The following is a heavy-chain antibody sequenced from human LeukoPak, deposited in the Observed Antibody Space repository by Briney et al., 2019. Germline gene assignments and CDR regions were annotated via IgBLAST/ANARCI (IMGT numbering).Heavy chain of an antibody. V-gene: IGHV3-48*04. CDR3: AKEGDNTGYD. Sequence: GRSLRLSCAASGFKLIGYSMNWVRQAPGKGLEWVSYINSSSGTIIYADSVKGRFTISRDNAKNSLYLQMNSVRAEDTAVYYCAKEGDNTGYDWGQGTLVTVSS. J-gene: IGHJ4*02. CDR2: INSSSGTI. CDR1: GFKLIGYS. D-gene: IGHD3-22*01.